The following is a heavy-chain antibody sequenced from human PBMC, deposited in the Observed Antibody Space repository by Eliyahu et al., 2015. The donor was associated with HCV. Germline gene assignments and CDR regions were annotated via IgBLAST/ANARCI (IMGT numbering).Heavy chain of an antibody. CDR2: IGGSSTSI. J-gene: IGHJ6*02. CDR3: TRDHWGLYYAMDV. V-gene: IGHV3-21*01. Sequence: EVQLVESGGGLVKPGGSLXLSCAASGFXFSSYTMNWVRQAPGKGLGWVSSIGGSSTSIYYADSVRGRLTISRDNANNSLYLQMNSLRAEDTAVYYCTRDHWGLYYAMDVWGQGTTVTVS. CDR1: GFXFSSYT. D-gene: IGHD3-16*01.